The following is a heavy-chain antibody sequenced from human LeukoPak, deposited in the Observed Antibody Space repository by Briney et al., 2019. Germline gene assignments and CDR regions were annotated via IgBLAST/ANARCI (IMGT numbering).Heavy chain of an antibody. CDR3: ARTQSQSGSYRYYYGY. CDR2: VCYVSST. CDR1: GASVGSAGYH. D-gene: IGHD1-26*01. V-gene: IGHV4-61*08. Sequence: SETLSLTCSVSGASVGSAGYHWSWIRQPPGGGLEWVGYVCYVSSTNYNPSLKSRVTMSVDPSRNQFSLKLNSVTAADTAVYYCARTQSQSGSYRYYYGYWGQGTPVTVSS. J-gene: IGHJ4*02.